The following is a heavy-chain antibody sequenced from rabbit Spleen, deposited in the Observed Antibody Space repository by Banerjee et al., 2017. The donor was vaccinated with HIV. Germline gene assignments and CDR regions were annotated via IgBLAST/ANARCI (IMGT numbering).Heavy chain of an antibody. D-gene: IGHD1-1*01. J-gene: IGHJ6*01. V-gene: IGHV1S40*01. CDR2: IEGGNSGFS. Sequence: QSLEESGGGLVKPGASLTLTCKASGVSFSSDYDMCWVRQAPGKGLEWIACIEGGNSGFSYFASWAKGRFTVSKTSSTTVTPQMTSLTAADTATYFCARDTSSSFSSYGMDLWGPGTLVTVS. CDR3: ARDTSSSFSSYGMDL. CDR1: GVSFSSDYD.